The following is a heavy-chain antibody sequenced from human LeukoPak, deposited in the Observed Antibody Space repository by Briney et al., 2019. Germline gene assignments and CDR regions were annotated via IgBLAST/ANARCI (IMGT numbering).Heavy chain of an antibody. V-gene: IGHV3-9*01. CDR1: GFTFDDYA. CDR2: IRWNSGSI. D-gene: IGHD2-21*02. CDR3: AGGAYCGGDCYSMVAAFDI. Sequence: GGSLRLSCAASGFTFDDYAMHWVRQAPGKGLEWVSGIRWNSGSIGYADSVKGRFTISRDNAKNSLYLQMNSLRAEDTALYYCAGGAYCGGDCYSMVAAFDIWGQGTMVTVSS. J-gene: IGHJ3*02.